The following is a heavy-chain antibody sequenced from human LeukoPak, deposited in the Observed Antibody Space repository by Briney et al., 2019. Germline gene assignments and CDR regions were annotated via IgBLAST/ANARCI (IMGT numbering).Heavy chain of an antibody. CDR2: INHSGST. D-gene: IGHD3-22*01. CDR3: ARGTRARSSGPPDY. CDR1: GGSFSGYY. Sequence: SETLSIICAVYGGSFSGYYWSWIRQPRGKGLEWIGEINHSGSTNYNPSLKSRVTISVDTSKNQISLKLSSVTAADTAVYYCARGTRARSSGPPDYWGQGTLVTVSS. J-gene: IGHJ4*02. V-gene: IGHV4-34*01.